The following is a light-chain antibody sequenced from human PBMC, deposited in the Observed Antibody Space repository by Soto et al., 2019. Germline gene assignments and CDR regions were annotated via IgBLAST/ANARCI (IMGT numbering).Light chain of an antibody. CDR2: EVN. CDR3: SSYAGSNNYV. J-gene: IGLJ1*01. Sequence: QSALTQPPSASGSPGQSVTISCTGTSSDIGGYNYVSWYQQHPGNVHKLMIYEVNKRPSGVPDRFSGSKSGNTASLTVAGLQAEDEADYYCSSYAGSNNYVFGTGTKLTVL. CDR1: SSDIGGYNY. V-gene: IGLV2-8*01.